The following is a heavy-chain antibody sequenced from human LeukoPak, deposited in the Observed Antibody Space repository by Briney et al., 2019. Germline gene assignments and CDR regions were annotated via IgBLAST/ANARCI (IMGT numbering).Heavy chain of an antibody. CDR3: ARDPPSRSIASVGFDP. J-gene: IGHJ5*02. CDR1: GGSISSSSYY. D-gene: IGHD6-6*01. CDR2: IYYSGST. V-gene: IGHV4-39*07. Sequence: SETLSLTCTVSGGSISSSSYYWGWIRQPPGRGLEWIGSIYYSGSTYYNPSLKSRVTMSVDTSKNQFSLKLSSVTAADTAVYYCARDPPSRSIASVGFDPWGQGTMVTVSS.